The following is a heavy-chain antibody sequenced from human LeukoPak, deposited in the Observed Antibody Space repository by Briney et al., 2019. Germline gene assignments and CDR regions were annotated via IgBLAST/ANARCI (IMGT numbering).Heavy chain of an antibody. CDR1: GGTFRSYA. CDR2: IIPMINTP. Sequence: SVKVSCKASGGTFRSYAITWVRQAPGKGLEWMGGIIPMINTPEYAQKFQGRVSITADESTSIGYMEVSSLRSEDTAVYYCAIFQGTYGDNENDYWGQGTLVTVSS. V-gene: IGHV1-69*13. D-gene: IGHD4-17*01. J-gene: IGHJ4*02. CDR3: AIFQGTYGDNENDY.